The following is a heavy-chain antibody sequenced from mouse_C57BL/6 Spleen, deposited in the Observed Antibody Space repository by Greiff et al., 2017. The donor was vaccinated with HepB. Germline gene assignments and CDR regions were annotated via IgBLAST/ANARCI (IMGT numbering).Heavy chain of an antibody. CDR1: GYTFTDHT. V-gene: IGHV1-78*01. D-gene: IGHD1-1*01. J-gene: IGHJ1*03. CDR3: ARPDYYGSSSPWYFDV. CDR2: IYPRDVST. Sequence: QVQLQQSDAELVKPGASVKISCKVSGYTFTDHTIHWMKQRPEQGLEWIGYIYPRDVSTKYNEKFKGKATLTADKSSSTAYMQLNSLTSEDSAVYFCARPDYYGSSSPWYFDVWGTGTTVTVSS.